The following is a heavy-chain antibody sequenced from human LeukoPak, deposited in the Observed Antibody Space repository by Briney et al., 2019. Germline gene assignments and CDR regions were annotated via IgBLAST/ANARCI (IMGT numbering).Heavy chain of an antibody. Sequence: GSSVKVSCKASGGTFSSYAISWVRQAPGQGLEWMGGIIPIFGTANYAQKFQGRVTITADESTSTAYMELSSLRSEDTAVYYCARGPTAMVRTRGAMGAFDIWGQGTMVTVSS. CDR2: IIPIFGTA. J-gene: IGHJ3*02. CDR3: ARGPTAMVRTRGAMGAFDI. D-gene: IGHD3-10*01. V-gene: IGHV1-69*01. CDR1: GGTFSSYA.